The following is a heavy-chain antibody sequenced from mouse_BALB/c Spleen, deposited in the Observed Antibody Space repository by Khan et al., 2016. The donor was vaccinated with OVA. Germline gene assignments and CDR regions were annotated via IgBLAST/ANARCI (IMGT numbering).Heavy chain of an antibody. Sequence: VQLQQSGPELVKPGASVKMSCKASGYTFTNYVMHWVKQKPGQGLEWIGYINPYNAGTRYNEKFKGKATLTSDKSSSTAYMELSSLTSEDSAVYSCAREASDCGFSFASWGQGTLVTVSA. D-gene: IGHD1-2*01. CDR3: AREASDCGFSFAS. CDR1: GYTFTNYV. CDR2: INPYNAGT. V-gene: IGHV1S136*01. J-gene: IGHJ3*01.